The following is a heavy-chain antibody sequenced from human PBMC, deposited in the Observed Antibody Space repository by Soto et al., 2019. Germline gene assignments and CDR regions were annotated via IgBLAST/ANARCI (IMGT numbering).Heavy chain of an antibody. J-gene: IGHJ4*02. D-gene: IGHD2-15*01. CDR3: AREVAGTNPLGY. V-gene: IGHV1-18*01. Sequence: QVQLVQSGPEVKKPGASVKVSCKASGYTFTNYGFNWVRQAPGQGLEWMGWISAYNGHTKYSQIFQARVIMTTDTSTSTAYMELRSLTSDDTAVDYCAREVAGTNPLGYWGQGTLVTVSA. CDR1: GYTFTNYG. CDR2: ISAYNGHT.